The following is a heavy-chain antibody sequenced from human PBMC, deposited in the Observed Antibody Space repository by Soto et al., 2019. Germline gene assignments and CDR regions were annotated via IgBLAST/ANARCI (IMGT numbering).Heavy chain of an antibody. CDR3: ARLGITIFGVVINYYYGMDV. J-gene: IGHJ6*02. CDR2: ISAYNGNT. D-gene: IGHD3-3*01. Sequence: ASVKVSCKASGYTFTSCGISWVRQAPGQGLEWMGWISAYNGNTNYAQKLQGRVTITTDTSTSTAYMELRSLRSDDTAVYYCARLGITIFGVVINYYYGMDVWGQGTTVTVSS. V-gene: IGHV1-18*04. CDR1: GYTFTSCG.